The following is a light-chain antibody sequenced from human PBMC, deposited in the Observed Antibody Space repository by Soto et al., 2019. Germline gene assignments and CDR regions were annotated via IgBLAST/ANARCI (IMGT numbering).Light chain of an antibody. CDR2: GAS. V-gene: IGKV3-15*01. Sequence: EIVVTQSPATLSVSPGERATLSCRASQSVSSNLDWYQQKPGQAPRLLIYGASTRATGIPARFSGSGSGTEFTLTISSLQSEDFAVYYCQQYNNWPLWTFRQGTKVDIX. CDR3: QQYNNWPLWT. J-gene: IGKJ1*01. CDR1: QSVSSN.